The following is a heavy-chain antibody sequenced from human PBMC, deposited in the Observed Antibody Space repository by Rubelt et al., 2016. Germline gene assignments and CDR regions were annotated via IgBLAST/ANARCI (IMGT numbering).Heavy chain of an antibody. D-gene: IGHD2-15*01. CDR2: ISAYNGNT. CDR3: ARDKGVGNFDY. CDR1: G. V-gene: IGHV1-18*01. J-gene: IGHJ4*02. Sequence: GISWVRQAPGQGLEWMGWISAYNGNTNYAQKLQGRVTMTTDTSTSTAYMELRSLRSDDTAVYYCARDKGVGNFDYWGQGTLVTVSS.